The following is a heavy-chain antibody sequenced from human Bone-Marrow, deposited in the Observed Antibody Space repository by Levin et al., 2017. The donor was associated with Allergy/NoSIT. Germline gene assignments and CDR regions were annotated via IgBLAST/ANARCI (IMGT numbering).Heavy chain of an antibody. J-gene: IGHJ4*02. Sequence: SQTLSLTCAISGDSLSTNGVAWNWIRQSPSRGLEWLGRTYYRSRWSNDYAVSVKSRITINPDTSKNQFSLLLNSVTPEDTAVYYCARGRVSAFDYWGQGTLVTVSS. D-gene: IGHD2-2*01. CDR2: TYYRSRWSN. CDR1: GDSLSTNGVA. V-gene: IGHV6-1*01. CDR3: ARGRVSAFDY.